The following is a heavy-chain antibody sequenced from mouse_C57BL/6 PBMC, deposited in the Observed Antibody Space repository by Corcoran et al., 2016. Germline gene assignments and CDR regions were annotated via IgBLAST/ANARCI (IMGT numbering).Heavy chain of an antibody. CDR1: GYTFTTYG. CDR2: INTYSGVP. D-gene: IGHD1-1*01. Sequence: QIQLVQSGPELKKPGETVKIPCKASGYTFTTYGMSWVKQAPGKGLKWMGWINTYSGVPTYADDFKGRFAFSLETSASTAYLQINNLKNEDTATYFCARSNYGSSPHYFDYWGQGTTLTVSS. V-gene: IGHV9-3*01. CDR3: ARSNYGSSPHYFDY. J-gene: IGHJ2*01.